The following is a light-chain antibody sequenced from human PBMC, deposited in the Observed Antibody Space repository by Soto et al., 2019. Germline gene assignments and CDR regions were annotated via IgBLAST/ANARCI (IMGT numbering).Light chain of an antibody. CDR1: QSLQHNNGNTL. Sequence: EIVMTQSPLSLTVTPGEPASISCKSSQSLQHNNGNTLLDWYMQKPGQSQQLLIYLASRRDPGATDRVSGSGSGTDLPLRISTVESDDAAIYYCMQALQTPRTFGQGNKLEI. J-gene: IGKJ1*01. V-gene: IGKV2-28*01. CDR3: MQALQTPRT. CDR2: LAS.